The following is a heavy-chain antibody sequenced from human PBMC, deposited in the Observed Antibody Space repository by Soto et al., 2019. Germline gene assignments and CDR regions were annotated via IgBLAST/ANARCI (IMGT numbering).Heavy chain of an antibody. V-gene: IGHV1-18*04. J-gene: IGHJ4*02. CDR1: GYSFISYG. Sequence: QVQLVQSGGEVKQPGASVKVSCKASGYSFISYGISWVRQAPGQGLEWMGWISGYNGNTKYAQKLQGRVTMTTDTSRSTVYMELRSLRSYDKAVYYCARDQWTLYHSRGWYGDWGQGTLVTVSS. CDR2: ISGYNGNT. D-gene: IGHD6-19*01. CDR3: ARDQWTLYHSRGWYGD.